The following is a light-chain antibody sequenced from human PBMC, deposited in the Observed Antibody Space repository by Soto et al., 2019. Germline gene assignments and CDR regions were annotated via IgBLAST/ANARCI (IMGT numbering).Light chain of an antibody. CDR1: SSDVGGYNY. CDR3: TSYAGSNNFFYV. Sequence: QSVLTQPPSAPGSPGQSVTISCTGTSSDVGGYNYVSWYQQHPGKAPKLMIYEVSKRPSGVPDRFSGSKSGNTASLTVSGLQAEDEADYYCTSYAGSNNFFYVFGTGTKVTVL. J-gene: IGLJ1*01. CDR2: EVS. V-gene: IGLV2-8*01.